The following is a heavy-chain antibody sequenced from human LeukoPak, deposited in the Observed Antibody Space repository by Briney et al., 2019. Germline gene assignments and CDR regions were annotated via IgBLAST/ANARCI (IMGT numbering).Heavy chain of an antibody. D-gene: IGHD2-15*01. V-gene: IGHV3-21*01. CDR3: ARDLEVADDPYYFDY. CDR1: GFTFSSYS. Sequence: GGSLRLSCAASGFTFSSYSMNWVRQAPGKGLEWVSSISSSSSYIYYADSVKGRFTISRDNAKNSLYLQMNSLRAEDTAVYYCARDLEVADDPYYFDYWGQGTLVTVSS. CDR2: ISSSSSYI. J-gene: IGHJ4*02.